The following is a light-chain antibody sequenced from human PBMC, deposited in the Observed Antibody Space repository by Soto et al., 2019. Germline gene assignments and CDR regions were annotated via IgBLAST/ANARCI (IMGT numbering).Light chain of an antibody. J-gene: IGKJ1*01. CDR2: DAS. CDR3: QQCYMGWT. V-gene: IGKV1-5*01. Sequence: QFTPSPSTLSASVGDRVTITFRASQSIGRFLAWYQHQPGKAPKLLIYDASTLESGVPSRFSGTGSGTEFTFSITSLQPEDFGTYYCQQCYMGWTFGQGTKVDIK. CDR1: QSIGRF.